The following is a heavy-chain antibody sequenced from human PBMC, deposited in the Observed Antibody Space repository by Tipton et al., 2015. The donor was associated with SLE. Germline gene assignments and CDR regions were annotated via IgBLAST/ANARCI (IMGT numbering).Heavy chain of an antibody. J-gene: IGHJ2*01. CDR1: GGSISSYY. V-gene: IGHV4-59*08. CDR2: IYYSGST. CDR3: ARHRVYYYDSSGYSYWYFDL. Sequence: TLSLTCTVSGGSISSYYWSWIRQPPGKGLEWIGYIYYSGSTNYNPSLKSRVTISVDTSKNQFSLKLSSVTAADTAVYYCARHRVYYYDSSGYSYWYFDLWGRGTLVTVSS. D-gene: IGHD3-22*01.